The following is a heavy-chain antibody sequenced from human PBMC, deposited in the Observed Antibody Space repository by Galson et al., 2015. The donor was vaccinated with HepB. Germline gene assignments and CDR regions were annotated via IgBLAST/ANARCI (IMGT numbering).Heavy chain of an antibody. Sequence: QSGAEVKKPGESLKISCKGSGYSFTSYWIGWVRQMPGKGLEWMGIIYPGDSDTRYSPSFEGQVTISADKSISTAYLQWSSLKASDTAMYYCARIIAVAGILDNYYGMDVWGQGTRSPSP. CDR1: GYSFTSYW. J-gene: IGHJ6*02. D-gene: IGHD6-19*01. CDR2: IYPGDSDT. CDR3: ARIIAVAGILDNYYGMDV. V-gene: IGHV5-51*01.